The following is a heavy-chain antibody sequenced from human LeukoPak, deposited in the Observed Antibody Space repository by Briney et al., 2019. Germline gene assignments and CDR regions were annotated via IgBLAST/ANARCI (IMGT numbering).Heavy chain of an antibody. V-gene: IGHV4-39*07. D-gene: IGHD3-3*01. CDR3: ARGRLRHFDY. Sequence: SETLSLTCTVSGGSISSSSYYWGWIRQPPGKGLEWIGSIYYSGSTYYNPSLKSRVTISVDTSKNQFSLKLSSVTAADTAVYYCARGRLRHFDYWGQGTLVTVSS. CDR2: IYYSGST. J-gene: IGHJ4*02. CDR1: GGSISSSSYY.